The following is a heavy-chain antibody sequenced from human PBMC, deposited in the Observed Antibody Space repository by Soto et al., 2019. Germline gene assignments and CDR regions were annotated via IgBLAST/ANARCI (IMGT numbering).Heavy chain of an antibody. V-gene: IGHV1-2*02. D-gene: IGHD2-2*01. Sequence: ASVKVSCKASGYTFTGYYIHWVREAPGQGLEWTGWINPQTGGTSYAQKFQGRVTSSRDTSINTAYLELSRLTFDDAAVYFCARERYQVISDGMDVWGQGTTVTVSS. CDR2: INPQTGGT. CDR3: ARERYQVISDGMDV. CDR1: GYTFTGYY. J-gene: IGHJ6*02.